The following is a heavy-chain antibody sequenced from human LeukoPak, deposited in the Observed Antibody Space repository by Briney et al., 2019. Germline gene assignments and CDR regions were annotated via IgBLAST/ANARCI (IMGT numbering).Heavy chain of an antibody. D-gene: IGHD6-13*01. J-gene: IGHJ4*02. V-gene: IGHV3-21*01. CDR1: GFTFSSYS. CDR2: ISSSSSYI. CDR3: ARSGIAAAGFDY. Sequence: TSGGSLRLSCEASGFTFSSYSMNWVRQAPGKGLEWVSSISSSSSYIYYADSVKGRFTISRDNAKNLLYLQMNSLRAEDTAVYYCARSGIAAAGFDYWGQGTLVTASS.